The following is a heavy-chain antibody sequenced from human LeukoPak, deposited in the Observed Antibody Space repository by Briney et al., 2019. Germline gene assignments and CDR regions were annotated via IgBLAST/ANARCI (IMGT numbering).Heavy chain of an antibody. Sequence: SETLSLTCTVSGYSISSGYYWGWIRPPPGKGLEWIGSIYHSGSTYYNPSLKSRVTISVDTSKNQFSLKLSSVTAADTAVYYCARQQGVPAAILGLNWFDPWGQGTLVTVS. CDR1: GYSISSGYY. J-gene: IGHJ5*02. V-gene: IGHV4-38-2*02. CDR3: ARQQGVPAAILGLNWFDP. D-gene: IGHD2-2*02. CDR2: IYHSGST.